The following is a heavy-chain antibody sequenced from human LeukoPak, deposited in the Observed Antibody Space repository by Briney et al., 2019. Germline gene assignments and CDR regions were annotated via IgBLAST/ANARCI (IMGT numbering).Heavy chain of an antibody. J-gene: IGHJ5*02. Sequence: SETLSLTCTVSGGSISTTNHYWGWIRQPPGKGLEWIGSIYYSGSTYYNPSLKSRVTISVDTSKNQFSLKLSSVTAADTAVYYCARDFPRTNWFDPWGQGTLVTVSS. CDR2: IYYSGST. CDR3: ARDFPRTNWFDP. CDR1: GGSISTTNHY. D-gene: IGHD3/OR15-3a*01. V-gene: IGHV4-39*07.